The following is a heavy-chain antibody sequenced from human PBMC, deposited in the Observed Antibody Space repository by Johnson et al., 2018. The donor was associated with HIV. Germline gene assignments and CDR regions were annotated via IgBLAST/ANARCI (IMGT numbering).Heavy chain of an antibody. D-gene: IGHD3-9*01. V-gene: IGHV3-66*01. J-gene: IGHJ3*02. CDR3: ARDPYYDFLPGPRVAFDI. CDR1: GFTVSNYY. Sequence: VQLVESGGGLVQPGGSLRLSCAASGFTVSNYYMTWVRQSPGKGLEWVSVIYSGGSTYYADSVKGRFTISRDTSKNTLYLQMNSLRAEDTAVYYCARDPYYDFLPGPRVAFDIWGQGTMVTVSS. CDR2: IYSGGST.